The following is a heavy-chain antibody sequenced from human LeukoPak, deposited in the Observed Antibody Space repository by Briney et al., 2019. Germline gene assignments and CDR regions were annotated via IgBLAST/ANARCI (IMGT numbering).Heavy chain of an antibody. V-gene: IGHV1-2*02. J-gene: IGHJ4*02. CDR2: INPNSGGP. CDR3: ARDLCSGGSCYWDY. D-gene: IGHD2-15*01. CDR1: GYTFTGYY. Sequence: ASVKVSCKASGYTFTGYYMHWVRQAPGQGLEWMGWINPNSGGPNYAQKFQGRVTMTRDTSISTAYMELSRLRSDDTAVYYCARDLCSGGSCYWDYWGQGTLVTVSS.